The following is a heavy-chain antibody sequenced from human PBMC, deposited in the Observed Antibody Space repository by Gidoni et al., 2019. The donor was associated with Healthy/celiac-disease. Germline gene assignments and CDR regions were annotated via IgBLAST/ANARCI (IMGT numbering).Heavy chain of an antibody. CDR1: GFTFSSYG. CDR2: ISYDGSNK. Sequence: QVQLGESGGGVVQPGRSLRLSCAASGFTFSSYGMPWVRQAPGKGLEWVAVISYDGSNKYYADSVKGRFTISRDNSKNTLYLQMNSLRADDTAVYYCAKPLEGYCSGGSCYEIDAFDIWGQGTMVTVSS. D-gene: IGHD2-15*01. J-gene: IGHJ3*02. V-gene: IGHV3-30*18. CDR3: AKPLEGYCSGGSCYEIDAFDI.